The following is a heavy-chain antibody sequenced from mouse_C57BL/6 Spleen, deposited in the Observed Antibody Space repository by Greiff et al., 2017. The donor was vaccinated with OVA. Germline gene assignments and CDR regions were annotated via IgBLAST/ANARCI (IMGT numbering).Heavy chain of an antibody. V-gene: IGHV1-69*01. CDR3: ARRYGSSYVYAMDY. CDR1: GYTFTSYW. D-gene: IGHD1-1*01. J-gene: IGHJ4*01. CDR2: IDPSDSYT. Sequence: QVQLKQPGAELVMPGASVKLSCKASGYTFTSYWMHWVKQRPGQGLEWIGEIDPSDSYTNYNQKFKGKSTLTVDKSSSTAYMQLSSLTSEDSAVYYCARRYGSSYVYAMDYWGQGTSVTVSS.